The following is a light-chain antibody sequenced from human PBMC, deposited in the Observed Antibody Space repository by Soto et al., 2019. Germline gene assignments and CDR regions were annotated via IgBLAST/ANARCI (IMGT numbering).Light chain of an antibody. J-gene: IGKJ4*01. CDR3: QYQGT. Sequence: IVWTQSPDTLSLSPGERATLSCRASQSVGRRYLAWYQQKPGQAPMLHIYDTSERASDIPDRFSGSGPGTDFTLTISRLVPEDFAVYYSQYQGTVGGRKNVEL. V-gene: IGKV3D-20*02. CDR2: DTS. CDR1: QSVGRRY.